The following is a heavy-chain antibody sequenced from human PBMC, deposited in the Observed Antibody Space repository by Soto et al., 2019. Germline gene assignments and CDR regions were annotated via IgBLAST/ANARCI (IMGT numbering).Heavy chain of an antibody. CDR1: GYTFTGYY. Sequence: QVQLVQSGAEVKKPGASVKVSCKASGYTFTGYYMHWVRQAPGQGLEWMGWINPNSGGTNYAQKFQGWVTMTRDTPISTAYMELSRLRPYDTAVYYCARGGGLRYSYGYRYYFDYWGQGTLVTVSS. V-gene: IGHV1-2*04. D-gene: IGHD5-18*01. CDR3: ARGGGLRYSYGYRYYFDY. J-gene: IGHJ4*02. CDR2: INPNSGGT.